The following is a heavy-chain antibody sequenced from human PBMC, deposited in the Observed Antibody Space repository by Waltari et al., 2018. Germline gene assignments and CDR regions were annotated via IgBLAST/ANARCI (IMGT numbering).Heavy chain of an antibody. D-gene: IGHD3-3*01. V-gene: IGHV4-39*07. CDR1: GFTVSSNY. Sequence: VQLVESGGGLIQPGGSLRLSCAASGFTVSSNYMSWVRQAPGKGLEWIGSIYYSGSTYYNPSLKSRVTISVDTSKNQFSLKLSSVTAADTAVYYCARVIRQGHDFWSGYFGDYYYYYGMDVWGQGTTVTVSS. CDR2: IYYSGST. CDR3: ARVIRQGHDFWSGYFGDYYYYYGMDV. J-gene: IGHJ6*02.